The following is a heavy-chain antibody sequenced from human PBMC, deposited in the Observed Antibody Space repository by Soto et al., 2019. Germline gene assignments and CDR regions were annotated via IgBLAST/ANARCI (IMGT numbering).Heavy chain of an antibody. Sequence: GXSVKVSCKASGYSFTGYGINWVRQAPGQGLQWLGRITTYNGDTNYAQNFQGRVTMTTDTSTSTTYMELRSLRSDDTAVYFCARGRGYSLIPVVDDAVDVWGQGTLVTVSS. CDR2: ITTYNGDT. CDR1: GYSFTGYG. V-gene: IGHV1-18*04. CDR3: ARGRGYSLIPVVDDAVDV. J-gene: IGHJ3*01. D-gene: IGHD5-12*01.